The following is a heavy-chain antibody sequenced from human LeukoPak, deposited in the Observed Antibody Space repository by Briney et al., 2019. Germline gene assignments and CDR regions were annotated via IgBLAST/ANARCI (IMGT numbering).Heavy chain of an antibody. V-gene: IGHV3-33*01. J-gene: IGHJ4*02. Sequence: GGSLRLSCAASGFTFSSYGMHWVRQAPGKGLEWVAVIWYDGSNKYYADSVKGRFTISRDNSKNTLYLQMNSLRAEDTAVYYCAIEIVATIGYYFDYWGQGTLVTVSS. CDR2: IWYDGSNK. CDR3: AIEIVATIGYYFDY. CDR1: GFTFSSYG. D-gene: IGHD5-12*01.